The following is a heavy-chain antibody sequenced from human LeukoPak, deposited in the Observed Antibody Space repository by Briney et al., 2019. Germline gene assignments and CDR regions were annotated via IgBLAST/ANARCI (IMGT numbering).Heavy chain of an antibody. Sequence: FGAALVKPTQTLTLTCTFSGFSLSTSGMCVSWIRQPQVKALERLLQIDWDDDKYYSTSLKTRLTISKDTSKNQVVLTMTNMDPVDTATYYCARNTYYYGSGSYVEDYWGQGTLVTVSS. CDR3: ARNTYYYGSGSYVEDY. D-gene: IGHD3-10*01. CDR1: GFSLSTSGMC. J-gene: IGHJ4*02. CDR2: IDWDDDK. V-gene: IGHV2-70*01.